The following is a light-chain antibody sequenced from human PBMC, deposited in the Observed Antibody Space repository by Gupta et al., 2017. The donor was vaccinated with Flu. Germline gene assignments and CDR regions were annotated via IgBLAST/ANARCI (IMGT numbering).Light chain of an antibody. Sequence: DVVMTQSPLSLAVTLGQPASISCRSSQGLVYSDGNTYLHWFQQRPGQSPRRLIYLVSNRDSGVPDKFSGSGSGTDFTLKISRVEAEDIGVYFCMQGAHWPWAFVQGTKLEIK. CDR3: MQGAHWPWA. J-gene: IGKJ1*01. CDR1: QGLVYSDGNTY. V-gene: IGKV2-30*01. CDR2: LVS.